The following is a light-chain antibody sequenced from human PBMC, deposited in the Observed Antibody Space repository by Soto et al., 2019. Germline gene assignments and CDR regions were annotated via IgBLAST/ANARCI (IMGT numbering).Light chain of an antibody. CDR1: QTISSW. Sequence: DIQITQSPSTLSGSVGDRVTITCRASQTISSWLAWYQQKPGKAPKLLIYKASTLKSGVPSRFSGSGSGTEFTLTISSLQPDDFATYYCQHYNRYSEAFGQGTKVDIX. V-gene: IGKV1-5*03. J-gene: IGKJ1*01. CDR2: KAS. CDR3: QHYNRYSEA.